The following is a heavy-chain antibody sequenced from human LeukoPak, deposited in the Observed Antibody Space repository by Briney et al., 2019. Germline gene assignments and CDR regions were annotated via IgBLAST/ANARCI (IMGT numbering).Heavy chain of an antibody. CDR2: ISGSGGST. D-gene: IGHD5-18*01. J-gene: IGHJ4*02. CDR1: GFTFSSYG. Sequence: PGGSLRLSCAASGFTFSSYGMSWVRQAPGKGLEWVSAISGSGGSTYYADSVKGRFTISRDNSKNTLYLQMNSLRAEDTAVYYCAGAPPGYSYFDYWGQGTLVTVSS. CDR3: AGAPPGYSYFDY. V-gene: IGHV3-23*01.